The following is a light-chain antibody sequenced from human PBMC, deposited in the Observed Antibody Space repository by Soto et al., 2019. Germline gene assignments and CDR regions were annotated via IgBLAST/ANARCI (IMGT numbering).Light chain of an antibody. CDR1: QSVSTSY. CDR2: GAS. CDR3: PQYCSVPLT. V-gene: IGKV3-20*01. Sequence: EIVLTQSPGTLSLSPGERATLSCRASQSVSTSYLAWYQQKPGQAPRLLIYGASSRATSIPDRFTGSGSGAYFTLTISRLEPEGLAAYYAPQYCSVPLTFGGGTKVVSK. J-gene: IGKJ4*01.